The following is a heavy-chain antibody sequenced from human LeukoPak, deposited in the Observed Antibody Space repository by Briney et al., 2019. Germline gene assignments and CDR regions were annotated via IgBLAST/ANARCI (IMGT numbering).Heavy chain of an antibody. V-gene: IGHV4-34*01. J-gene: IGHJ4*02. CDR1: GGSFSGYY. D-gene: IGHD5-12*01. CDR2: INHSGST. Sequence: SETLSLTCAVYGGSFSGYYWSWIRQPPGKGLEWIGEINHSGSTNYNPSLKSRVTISVDTSKNQLSLKLSSVTAADTAVYYCARRGGYSGYEYDYWGQGTLVTVSS. CDR3: ARRGGYSGYEYDY.